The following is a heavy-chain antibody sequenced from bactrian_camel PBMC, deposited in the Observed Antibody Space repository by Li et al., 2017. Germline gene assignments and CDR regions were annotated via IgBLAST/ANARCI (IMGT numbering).Heavy chain of an antibody. J-gene: IGHJ6*01. CDR1: GFTFSMWS. CDR2: INSASVNT. D-gene: IGHD4*01. V-gene: IGHV3S25*01. CDR3: VRAYIDYASNQPDFDY. Sequence: QLVESGGGTVQPGGSLGLSCAVSGFTFSMWSMYWVRQAPGKGLEWVSTINSASVNTYYADSVKGRFTISRDNAKNTVYLQMNSLKPEDTAVYYCVRAYIDYASNQPDFDYLGQGTQVTVS.